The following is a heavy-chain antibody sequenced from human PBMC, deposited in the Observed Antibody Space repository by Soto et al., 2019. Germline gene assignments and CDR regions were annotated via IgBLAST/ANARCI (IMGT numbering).Heavy chain of an antibody. Sequence: QVQLQQSGPRLVKPSETLSLTCTVSSGPDRSHNWGWIRQPPGRGLEWIGYVYYTGDTAYNPSLRXXVXXTAHTSTNDISLTLSSVTAADTAVSYCVRQGIHYLHGRVDVWGQATTVSVSS. V-gene: IGHV4-59*08. CDR3: VRQGIHYLHGRVDV. J-gene: IGHJ6*02. CDR2: VYYTGDT. D-gene: IGHD1-26*01. CDR1: SGPDRSHN.